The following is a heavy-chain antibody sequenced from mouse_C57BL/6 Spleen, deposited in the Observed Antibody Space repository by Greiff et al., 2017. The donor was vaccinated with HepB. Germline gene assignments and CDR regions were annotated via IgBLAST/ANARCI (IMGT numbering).Heavy chain of an antibody. V-gene: IGHV1-55*01. CDR2: IYPGSGST. J-gene: IGHJ4*01. CDR3: ARRPADYNAMDY. CDR1: GYTFTSYW. Sequence: VQLQQSGAELVKPGASVKMSCKASGYTFTSYWITWVKQRPGQGLEWIGDIYPGSGSTNYNEKFKSKATLTVDTSSSTAYMQLSSLTSEDSAVYYCARRPADYNAMDYWGQGTSVTVSS.